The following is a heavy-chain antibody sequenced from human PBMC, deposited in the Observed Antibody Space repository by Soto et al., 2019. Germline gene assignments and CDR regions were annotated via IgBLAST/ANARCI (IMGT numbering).Heavy chain of an antibody. Sequence: QVQLVQSGAEVKKPGSSVKVSCKAYGGTFSSYAISWVRQAPGQGLEWMGGIIPIFGTANYAQKFQGRVTITADESTSTAYMELSSLRSEDTAVYYCARVGEDYGDKYYFDYWGQGTLVTVSS. V-gene: IGHV1-69*01. CDR3: ARVGEDYGDKYYFDY. D-gene: IGHD4-17*01. J-gene: IGHJ4*02. CDR2: IIPIFGTA. CDR1: GGTFSSYA.